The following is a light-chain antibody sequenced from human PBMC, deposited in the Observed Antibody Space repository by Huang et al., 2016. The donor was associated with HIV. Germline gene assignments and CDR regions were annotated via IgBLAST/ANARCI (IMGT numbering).Light chain of an antibody. CDR3: QQRNDWPPYT. V-gene: IGKV3-11*01. Sequence: EVVLTQSPATLSLSPGERATLSGRASQSVTNFLAWYRQKPGQPLRLLIYDASTSATAIPPGFSGSGSGTGFTLTISSLEPEDFAVYYCQQRNDWPPYTFGQGTRLEIK. J-gene: IGKJ2*01. CDR2: DAS. CDR1: QSVTNF.